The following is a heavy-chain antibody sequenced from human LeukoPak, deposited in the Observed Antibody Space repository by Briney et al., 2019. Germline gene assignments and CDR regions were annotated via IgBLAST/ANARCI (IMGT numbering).Heavy chain of an antibody. CDR3: ARMCSGSSCPFDR. Sequence: SETLSLTCTVYDYSISSGYYWGWIRQPPGKGLEWIGNIYHRGGTNYNPSLESRVTISVDTSNNHFSLRLSSVTAADTAVYYCARMCSGSSCPFDRWGQGALVTVSS. D-gene: IGHD2-2*01. J-gene: IGHJ4*02. CDR2: IYHRGGT. V-gene: IGHV4-38-2*02. CDR1: DYSISSGYY.